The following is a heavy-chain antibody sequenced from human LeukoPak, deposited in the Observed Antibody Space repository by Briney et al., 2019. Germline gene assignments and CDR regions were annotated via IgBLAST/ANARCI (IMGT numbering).Heavy chain of an antibody. CDR3: ARSSFLWYFDS. V-gene: IGHV1-46*01. CDR2: ILPGGGST. J-gene: IGHJ4*02. Sequence: RASVKVSCKASGYTFTGYYVHWVRQAPGQGLEWMGVILPGGGSTSYAQKFQGRVTMTRDMSTNTVYMVLSSLRSEDTAVYYCARSSFLWYFDSWGQGTLVTVSS. CDR1: GYTFTGYY. D-gene: IGHD3-16*01.